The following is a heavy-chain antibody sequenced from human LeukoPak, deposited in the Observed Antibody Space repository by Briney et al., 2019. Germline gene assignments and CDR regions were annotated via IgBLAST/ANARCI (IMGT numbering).Heavy chain of an antibody. CDR2: ISGSGGST. J-gene: IGHJ6*02. D-gene: IGHD2-2*01. V-gene: IGHV3-23*01. CDR3: ARAPQYQLLYYYYGMDV. CDR1: GFTFSSYA. Sequence: GGSLRLSCAASGFTFSSYAMTWVRQAPGKGLEWVSAISGSGGSTYYADSVKGRFTISRDNSKNTLYLQMNSLRAADTAVYYCARAPQYQLLYYYYGMDVWGQGTTVTVSS.